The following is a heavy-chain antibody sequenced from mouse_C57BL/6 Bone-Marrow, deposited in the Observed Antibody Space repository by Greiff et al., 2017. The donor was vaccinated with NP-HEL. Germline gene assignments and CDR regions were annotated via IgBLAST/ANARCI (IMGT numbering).Heavy chain of an antibody. J-gene: IGHJ4*01. CDR2: IWRGGST. V-gene: IGHV2-5*01. Sequence: VQRVESGPGLVQPSQSLSITCTVSGFSLTSYGVHWVRQSPGKGLEWLGVIWRGGSTDYNAAFMSRLSITKDNSKSQVFFKMNSLQADDTAIYYCAKRDGYYDAMDYWGQGTSVTVSS. D-gene: IGHD2-3*01. CDR1: GFSLTSYG. CDR3: AKRDGYYDAMDY.